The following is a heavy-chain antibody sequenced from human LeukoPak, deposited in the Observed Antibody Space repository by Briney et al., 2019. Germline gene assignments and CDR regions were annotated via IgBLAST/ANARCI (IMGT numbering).Heavy chain of an antibody. V-gene: IGHV1-2*02. CDR2: INPNSGGT. J-gene: IGHJ6*02. Sequence: ASVKVSCKASGYTFTGYYMHWVRQAPGQGLEWMGWINPNSGGTNYAQKFQGRVTMTRDTSISTAYMELSRLRSDDTAVYYCAKESGEADLYYYGMDVWGQGTTVTVSS. CDR3: AKESGEADLYYYGMDV. D-gene: IGHD4-17*01. CDR1: GYTFTGYY.